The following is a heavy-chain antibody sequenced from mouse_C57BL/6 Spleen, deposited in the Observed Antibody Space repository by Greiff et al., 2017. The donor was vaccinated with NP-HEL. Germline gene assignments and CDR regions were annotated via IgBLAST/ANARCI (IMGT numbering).Heavy chain of an antibody. CDR1: GYTFTSYW. CDR2: INPSNGGT. CDR3: ARTPGGDWYFDV. V-gene: IGHV1-53*01. J-gene: IGHJ1*03. Sequence: QVQLQQPGTELVKPGASVKLSCKASGYTFTSYWMHWVKQRPGQGLEWIGNINPSNGGTNYDEKFKSKATLTVDKSSSTAYMQLSSLTSEDSAVYYCARTPGGDWYFDVWGTGTTVTVSS.